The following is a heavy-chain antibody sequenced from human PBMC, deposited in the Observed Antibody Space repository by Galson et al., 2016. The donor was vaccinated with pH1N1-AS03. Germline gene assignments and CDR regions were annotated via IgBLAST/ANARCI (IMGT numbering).Heavy chain of an antibody. CDR3: GLTGIAATGYFDY. Sequence: ALVKPTQTLTLTCTFSGFSLNTDGMRVSWIRQPPGKALEWLARIDWDEDKFYRTSLKTRLTISKDTSKNQVVLTLTNVGPVDTATYYCGLTGIAATGYFDYWGQGTLVTVSS. J-gene: IGHJ4*02. V-gene: IGHV2-70*04. CDR2: IDWDEDK. CDR1: GFSLNTDGMR. D-gene: IGHD6-13*01.